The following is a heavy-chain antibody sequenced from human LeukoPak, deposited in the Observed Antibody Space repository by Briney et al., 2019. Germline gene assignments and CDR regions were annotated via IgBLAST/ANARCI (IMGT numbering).Heavy chain of an antibody. CDR1: GGSFSGYY. CDR3: ARSFRCSNTSCPLDY. J-gene: IGHJ4*02. D-gene: IGHD2-2*01. V-gene: IGHV4-34*01. Sequence: PSETLSLTCAVYGGSFSGYYWSWIRQPPGKGLEWIGEINHSGSTNYNPSLKSRVTISVETSKNQFSLKLSSVTAADTAVYYCARSFRCSNTSCPLDYWGQGTLVTVAS. CDR2: INHSGST.